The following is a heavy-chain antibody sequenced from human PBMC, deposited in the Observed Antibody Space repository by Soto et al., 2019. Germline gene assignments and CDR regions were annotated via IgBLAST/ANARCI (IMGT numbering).Heavy chain of an antibody. J-gene: IGHJ4*02. D-gene: IGHD6-13*01. CDR3: VRPYYSSSWFPFDR. V-gene: IGHV3-11*01. CDR2: IDSGDGTT. CDR1: GFDFGDYY. Sequence: LRLSCTGSGFDFGDYYMSWIRQAPGKGLEWVSYIDSGDGTTYYTDSVKGRFTISRDNAKKTVYLQMSSLRVEDTALYYCVRPYYSSSWFPFDRWGQGTLVAVSS.